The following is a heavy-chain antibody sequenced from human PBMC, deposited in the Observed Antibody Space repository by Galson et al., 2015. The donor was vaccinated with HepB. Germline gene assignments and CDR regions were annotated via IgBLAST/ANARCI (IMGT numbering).Heavy chain of an antibody. CDR3: ARASIVGATEQFDY. D-gene: IGHD1-26*01. Sequence: SVKVSCKASGGTFSSYAISWVRQAPGQGLEWMGRIIPILGIANYAQKFQGRVTITADKSTSTAYMELSSLRSEDTAVYYCARASIVGATEQFDYWGQGTLVTVSS. V-gene: IGHV1-69*04. CDR2: IIPILGIA. CDR1: GGTFSSYA. J-gene: IGHJ4*02.